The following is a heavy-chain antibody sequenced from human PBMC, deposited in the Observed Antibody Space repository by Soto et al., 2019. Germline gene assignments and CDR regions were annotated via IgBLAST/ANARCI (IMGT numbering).Heavy chain of an antibody. V-gene: IGHV3-66*01. J-gene: IGHJ4*02. CDR3: ATSITLIVY. CDR1: GFTVSSNY. CDR2: INAGGST. D-gene: IGHD3-22*01. Sequence: EGQLVESGGGLVQPGGSLRLSCAASGFTVSSNYMTWVSQAPGKGLEWVSVINAGGSTYYADSVKGRFTISRDNSKNTLYFQMNSLRPEDTAVYYCATSITLIVYWGQGTLVTVSS.